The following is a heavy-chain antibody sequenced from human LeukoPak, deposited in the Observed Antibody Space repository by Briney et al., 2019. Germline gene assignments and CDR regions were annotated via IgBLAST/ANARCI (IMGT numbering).Heavy chain of an antibody. J-gene: IGHJ3*02. CDR1: GYTLTELS. CDR2: FDPEDGET. D-gene: IGHD2-2*01. CDR3: ATRGIVVVPASQGAFDI. V-gene: IGHV1-24*01. Sequence: ASVKVSCKVSGYTLTELSMHWVRQAPGKGLEWMGGFDPEDGETIYAQKFQGRVTMTEDTSTDTAYMELSSLRSEDTAVYYCATRGIVVVPASQGAFDIWGQGTMVTVSS.